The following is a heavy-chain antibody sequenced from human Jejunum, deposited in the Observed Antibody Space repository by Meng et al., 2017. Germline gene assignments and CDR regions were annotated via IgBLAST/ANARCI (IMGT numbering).Heavy chain of an antibody. D-gene: IGHD1-14*01. CDR3: AIGGPGPRLLN. CDR2: INHNGSP. CDR1: GGSFSGYY. J-gene: IGHJ4*02. Sequence: QVQLEQWGAGLLKPSETLSLTCAVYGGSFSGYYWTWIRQPPGKGLEWIGEINHNGSPYYNPSLNNRVTMSVDTSKNQLSLKLSSVTAADTAVYYCAIGGPGPRLLNWGQGTLVTVSS. V-gene: IGHV4-34*01.